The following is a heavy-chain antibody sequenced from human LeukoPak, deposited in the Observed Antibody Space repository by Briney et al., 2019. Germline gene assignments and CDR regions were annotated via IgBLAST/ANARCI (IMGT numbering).Heavy chain of an antibody. V-gene: IGHV3-7*01. CDR2: INQNGNEK. CDR1: GFTFSSYW. Sequence: GGSLRLSCAASGFTFSSYWMSWVRRAPGKGLEWTANINQNGNEKNYLDSMKGRLTISRDNANNLVFLQMNSLRIEDTAVYYCAGGPGFLIDCWGHGTLVAVSS. D-gene: IGHD3-3*01. CDR3: AGGPGFLIDC. J-gene: IGHJ4*01.